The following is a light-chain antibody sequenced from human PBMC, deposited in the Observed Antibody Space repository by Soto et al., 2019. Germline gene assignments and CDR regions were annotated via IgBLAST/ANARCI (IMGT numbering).Light chain of an antibody. J-gene: IGKJ1*01. Sequence: EIVMTQSAATLSVSPGDRATLSCRASQSVRSNSAWYQHKPGQAPRLLIYGASNRATGIPDRFSGSGSGTDFTLTISRLEPEDFAVYYCQQYGSSGTFGQGTKVDIK. CDR3: QQYGSSGT. V-gene: IGKV3-20*01. CDR1: QSVRSN. CDR2: GAS.